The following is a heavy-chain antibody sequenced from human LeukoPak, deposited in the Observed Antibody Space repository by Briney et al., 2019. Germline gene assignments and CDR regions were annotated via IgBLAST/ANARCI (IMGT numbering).Heavy chain of an antibody. CDR1: GFTFNDYY. D-gene: IGHD6-6*01. Sequence: GGPLRLSCAVSGFTFNDYYMSWIRQAPGKGLEWVSYIVSSGTYANYADSVKGRFTISRDNTKNSLFLQMDTLRAEDTAVYLCTRGKYSSDYWGQGTLVTVSS. CDR2: IVSSGTYA. V-gene: IGHV3-11*05. CDR3: TRGKYSSDY. J-gene: IGHJ4*02.